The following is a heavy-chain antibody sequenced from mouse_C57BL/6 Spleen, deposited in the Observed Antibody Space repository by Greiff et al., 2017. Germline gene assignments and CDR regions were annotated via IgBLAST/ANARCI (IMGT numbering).Heavy chain of an antibody. CDR2: INPNNGGT. V-gene: IGHV1-26*01. D-gene: IGHD3-2*02. CDR3: AFTAQAPFAY. CDR1: GYTFTDYY. Sequence: EVQLQQSGPELVKPGASVKISCKASGYTFTDYYMNWVKQSHGKSLEWIGDINPNNGGTSYNQKFKGKATLTVDKSSSTAYMELRSLTSEDSAVYYCAFTAQAPFAYWGQGTLVTVSA. J-gene: IGHJ3*01.